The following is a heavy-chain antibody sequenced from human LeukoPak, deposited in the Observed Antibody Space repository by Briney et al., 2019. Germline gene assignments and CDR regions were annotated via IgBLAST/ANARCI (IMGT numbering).Heavy chain of an antibody. CDR3: AREEVGYSYGGKLDY. CDR1: GDSVSSNSAA. J-gene: IGHJ4*02. CDR2: AYYRSKLYN. V-gene: IGHV6-1*01. D-gene: IGHD5-18*01. Sequence: SQTLSLTCAISGDSVSSNSAAWNWLRQSPSRGLEWLGRAYYRSKLYNDYAVSVKSRITINPDTSKNQFSLQLNSVTPEDTAVYYCAREEVGYSYGGKLDYWGQGTLVTVSS.